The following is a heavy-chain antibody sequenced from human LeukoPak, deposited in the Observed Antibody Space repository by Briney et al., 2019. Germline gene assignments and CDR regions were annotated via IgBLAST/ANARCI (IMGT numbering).Heavy chain of an antibody. D-gene: IGHD2-8*02. CDR3: AKSLSTGAWSADLYDHGMDV. CDR1: GFVFDDYA. J-gene: IGHJ6*02. CDR2: ISWNSGNI. V-gene: IGHV3-9*01. Sequence: PGGSLRLSCAASGFVFDDYAMHWVRQAPGKGLEWVSGISWNSGNIDYADSVKGRFTISRDNAKNSLYVQMNSLRVEDTASYYCAKSLSTGAWSADLYDHGMDVWGQGTTVTVSS.